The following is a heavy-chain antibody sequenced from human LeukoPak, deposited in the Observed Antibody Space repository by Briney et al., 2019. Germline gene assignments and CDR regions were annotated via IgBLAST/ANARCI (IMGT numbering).Heavy chain of an antibody. CDR1: GGSISSYY. J-gene: IGHJ4*02. CDR2: IYYSGST. V-gene: IGHV4-59*05. Sequence: PSEALSLTCTVSGGSISSYYWSWIRQPPGKGLEWIGSIYYSGSTYYNPSLKSRVTISVDTSKNQFSLNLSSVTAADTAVYYCARRWSSRWFFDYWGQGTLVTVSS. D-gene: IGHD6-19*01. CDR3: ARRWSSRWFFDY.